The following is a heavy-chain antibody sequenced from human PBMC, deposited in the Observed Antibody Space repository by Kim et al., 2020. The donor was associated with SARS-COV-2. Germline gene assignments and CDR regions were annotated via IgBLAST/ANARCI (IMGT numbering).Heavy chain of an antibody. Sequence: GGSLRLSCAVSGFTFSSYAMHWVRQAPGKGLEWVAVISYDGSNKYYADSVKGRFTISRDHSKNTLFLQMTSLRPEDTAVYYCARDGDSSGWKEPDYWGQGTLVTVSS. V-gene: IGHV3-30*04. CDR1: GFTFSSYA. J-gene: IGHJ4*02. CDR2: ISYDGSNK. CDR3: ARDGDSSGWKEPDY. D-gene: IGHD6-19*01.